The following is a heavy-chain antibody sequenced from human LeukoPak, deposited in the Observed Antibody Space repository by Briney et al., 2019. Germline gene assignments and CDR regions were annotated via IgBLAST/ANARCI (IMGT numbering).Heavy chain of an antibody. Sequence: GGSLRLSCAASGFSFSGHSMNWVRQTPGKGLEWVSSISGESKYIYYADSVTGRFTISRDNAKNSLYLQMSTLRAEDTAVYYCARGAVFQGNYDYWGQGTQVTVSS. CDR1: GFSFSGHS. CDR3: ARGAVFQGNYDY. CDR2: ISGESKYI. D-gene: IGHD3-10*01. J-gene: IGHJ4*02. V-gene: IGHV3-21*01.